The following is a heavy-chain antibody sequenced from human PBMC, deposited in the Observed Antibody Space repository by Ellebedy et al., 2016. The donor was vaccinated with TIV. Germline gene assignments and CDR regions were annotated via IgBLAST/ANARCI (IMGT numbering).Heavy chain of an antibody. CDR2: IHGNSRYT. Sequence: GGSLRLSCAASGFTFSDYYMTWIRQAPGKGLEWVSHIHGNSRYTNYADSVKGRFTISRDNAKNSLYLQMSSLSAEDTAVYFCARGSRGYTFGFPGVDSWGQGTLVTVSS. V-gene: IGHV3-11*06. CDR1: GFTFSDYY. J-gene: IGHJ4*02. CDR3: ARGSRGYTFGFPGVDS. D-gene: IGHD5-18*01.